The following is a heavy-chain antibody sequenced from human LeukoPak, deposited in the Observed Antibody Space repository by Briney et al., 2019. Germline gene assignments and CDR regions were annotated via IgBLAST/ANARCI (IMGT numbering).Heavy chain of an antibody. J-gene: IGHJ4*02. Sequence: GGSLRLSCAGSEFTFRSYSMHWVRQAPGKGLEWVSSISGSSDDIYYADSVKGRFSISRDNSKNTLYLQMNSLRAEDTAVYYCARWAWDYWGQGTLVTVSS. CDR2: ISGSSDDI. CDR3: ARWAWDY. CDR1: EFTFRSYS. V-gene: IGHV3-21*04.